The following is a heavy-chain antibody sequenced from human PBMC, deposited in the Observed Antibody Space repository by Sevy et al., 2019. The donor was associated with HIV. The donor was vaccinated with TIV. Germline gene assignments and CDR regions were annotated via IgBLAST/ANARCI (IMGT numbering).Heavy chain of an antibody. Sequence: PSVKVSCKASGYRFSDYSIIWVRQAPGQGLEWMGRIKPNSGGTNYPQKFQGRVTMTRDTSISTAYMELSRLTSDDTAVYYCARRVMIPAEGHFEYWGQGTLVTVSS. CDR3: ARRVMIPAEGHFEY. D-gene: IGHD2-2*01. CDR2: IKPNSGGT. J-gene: IGHJ4*02. V-gene: IGHV1-2*06. CDR1: GYRFSDYS.